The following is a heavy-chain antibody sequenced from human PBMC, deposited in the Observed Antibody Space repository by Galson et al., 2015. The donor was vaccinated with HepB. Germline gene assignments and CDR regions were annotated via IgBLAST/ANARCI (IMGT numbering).Heavy chain of an antibody. J-gene: IGHJ3*02. CDR2: IYYSGST. D-gene: IGHD3-9*01. CDR1: GGSISSSSYY. CDR3: ARLSGRRGAFDI. V-gene: IGHV4-39*01. Sequence: SETLSLTCTVSGGSISSSSYYWGWIRQPPGKGLEWIGSIYYSGSTYYNPSLKSRVTISVDTSKNQFSLKLSSVTAADTAVYYCARLSGRRGAFDIWGQGTMVTVSS.